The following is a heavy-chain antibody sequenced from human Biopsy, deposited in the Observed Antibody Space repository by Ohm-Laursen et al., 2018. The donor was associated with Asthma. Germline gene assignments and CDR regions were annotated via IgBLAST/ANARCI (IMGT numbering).Heavy chain of an antibody. CDR3: VHTLVGLKAFDF. CDR1: GFSLSTSGGG. D-gene: IGHD1-26*01. CDR2: IYWDDDK. Sequence: ATQTLTLTCSFSGFSLSTSGGGVGWIRQPPGKALEWLGNIYWDDDKRYSPSLQSRLTITRDTPKDQVALTMTNMGPVDTGTYYCVHTLVGLKAFDFWGQGTLVTVSS. J-gene: IGHJ4*02. V-gene: IGHV2-5*02.